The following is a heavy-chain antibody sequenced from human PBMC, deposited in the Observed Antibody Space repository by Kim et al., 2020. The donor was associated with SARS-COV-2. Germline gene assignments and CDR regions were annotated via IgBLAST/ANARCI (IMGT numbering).Heavy chain of an antibody. CDR1: GGSISSYY. V-gene: IGHV4-4*07. CDR2: IYTSGST. D-gene: IGHD1-7*01. CDR3: ATYNWNYRAFDY. Sequence: SETLSLTCTVSGGSISSYYWSWIRQPAGKGLEWIGRIYTSGSTNYNPSLKSRVTMSVDTSKNQFSLKLSSVTAADTAVYYCATYNWNYRAFDYWGQGTLVTVSS. J-gene: IGHJ4*02.